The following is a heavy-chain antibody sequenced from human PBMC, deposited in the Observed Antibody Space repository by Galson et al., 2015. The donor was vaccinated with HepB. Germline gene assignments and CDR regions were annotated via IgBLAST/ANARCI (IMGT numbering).Heavy chain of an antibody. CDR1: GYSFTSYW. D-gene: IGHD3-22*01. CDR2: IDPSDSYT. CDR3: ARHEGYYDSSGYYYWFDP. Sequence: QSGAEVKKPGESLRISCKGSGYSFTSYWISWVRQMPGKGLEWMGRIDPSDSYTNYSPSFQGHVTISADKSISTAYLQWSSLKASNTAMYYCARHEGYYDSSGYYYWFDPWGQGTLVTVSS. V-gene: IGHV5-10-1*01. J-gene: IGHJ5*02.